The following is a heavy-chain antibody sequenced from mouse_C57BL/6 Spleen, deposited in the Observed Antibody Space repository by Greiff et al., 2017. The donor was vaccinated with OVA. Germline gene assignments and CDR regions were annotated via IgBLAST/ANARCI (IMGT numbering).Heavy chain of an antibody. CDR3: DRHVLYYEGEGGDMDY. D-gene: IGHD2-4*01. V-gene: IGHV1-62-2*01. Sequence: VQLQQSGAELVKPGASVKLSCKASGYTFTEYTIHWVKQRSGQGLEWIGWFYPGSGGIKYNEKFKDKATLTADTSSSTAYMELSSLTSEDSAVYVCDRHVLYYEGEGGDMDYWGQGTSVTVSS. CDR2: FYPGSGGI. CDR1: GYTFTEYT. J-gene: IGHJ4*01.